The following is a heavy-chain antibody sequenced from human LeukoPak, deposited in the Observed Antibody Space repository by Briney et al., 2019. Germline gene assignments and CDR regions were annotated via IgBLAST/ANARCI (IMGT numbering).Heavy chain of an antibody. V-gene: IGHV1-8*03. J-gene: IGHJ4*02. CDR2: MNPNSGNT. D-gene: IGHD3-3*01. Sequence: ASVKVSCKASGYTFTSYDINWVRQATGQGLEWMGWMNPNSGNTGYAQKFQGRVTITRNTSISTAYMELSSLRSEDTAVYYCARARRNYDFWSGILGYWGQGTLVTVPS. CDR3: ARARRNYDFWSGILGY. CDR1: GYTFTSYD.